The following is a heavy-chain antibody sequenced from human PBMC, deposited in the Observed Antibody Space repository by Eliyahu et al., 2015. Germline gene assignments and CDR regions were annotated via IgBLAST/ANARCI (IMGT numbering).Heavy chain of an antibody. J-gene: IGHJ4*02. Sequence: EVQLLESGGNLVQPGGSLRLSXAXXXFXXSSXAMAWVRQAPGKGXEWVSXITAGVGNTYYAXSVKGRFSISRDNSKSTLYLQMNSLRAEDAAVYYCAKVVSSNWDSFDYWGQGTLVTVSS. V-gene: IGHV3-23*01. CDR2: ITAGVGNT. CDR3: AKVVSSNWDSFDY. D-gene: IGHD6-13*01. CDR1: XFXXSSXA.